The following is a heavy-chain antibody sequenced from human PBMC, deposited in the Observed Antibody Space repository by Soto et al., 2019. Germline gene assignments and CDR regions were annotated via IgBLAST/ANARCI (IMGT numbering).Heavy chain of an antibody. CDR1: GGSISSGGYY. D-gene: IGHD2-8*01. Sequence: SETLSLTCTVSGGSISSGGYYWSWIRQHPGKGLEWIGYIYYSGSTYYNPSLKSRVTISVDTSKNQFSLKLSSVTAADTAVYYCARDIMGTNYYYYGMDVWAQGTTVTVSS. CDR2: IYYSGST. CDR3: ARDIMGTNYYYYGMDV. J-gene: IGHJ6*02. V-gene: IGHV4-31*03.